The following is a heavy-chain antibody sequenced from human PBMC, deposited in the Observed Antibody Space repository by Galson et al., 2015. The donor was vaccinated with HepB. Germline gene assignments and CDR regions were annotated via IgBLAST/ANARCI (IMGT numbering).Heavy chain of an antibody. V-gene: IGHV4-61*01. CDR1: GGSVSSGSYY. J-gene: IGHJ4*02. CDR3: ARSPGLGMVFDPTGY. D-gene: IGHD7-27*01. CDR2: IYYSGST. Sequence: ETLSLTCTVSGGSVSSGSYYWSWIRQPPGKGLEWIGYIYYSGSTNYNPSLKSRVTISVDTSKNQFSLKLSSVTAADTAVYYCARSPGLGMVFDPTGYWGQGTLVTVSS.